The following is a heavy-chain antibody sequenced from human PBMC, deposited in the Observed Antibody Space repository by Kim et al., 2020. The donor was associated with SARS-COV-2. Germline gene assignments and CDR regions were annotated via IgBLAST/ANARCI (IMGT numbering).Heavy chain of an antibody. V-gene: IGHV4-39*01. Sequence: SETLSLTCSVSGDSISSNSYYWGWIRQPPGKGLEWIGSFYYSGNTYYNPSIKSRVTISVDTSKNQFSLKLTSVTAADTAVYYCARLWFGDLGWFDPWGQGTLVTVSS. J-gene: IGHJ5*02. D-gene: IGHD3-10*01. CDR3: ARLWFGDLGWFDP. CDR2: FYYSGNT. CDR1: GDSISSNSYY.